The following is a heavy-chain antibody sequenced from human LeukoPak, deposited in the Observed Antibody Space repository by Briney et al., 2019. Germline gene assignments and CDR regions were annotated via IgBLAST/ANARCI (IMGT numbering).Heavy chain of an antibody. CDR1: GFTFNTYK. V-gene: IGHV3-21*06. J-gene: IGHJ4*02. CDR2: IHSGGSDI. D-gene: IGHD3-9*01. Sequence: GGSLRLSCAASGFTFNTYKMNWVRQAPGRGLEWVSSIHSGGSDIYYADSVKGRFTVSRDNAKNSLFLQMNSLRAEDTALYYCARGHYDILTGDYKWTPDYWGQGTLVTVSS. CDR3: ARGHYDILTGDYKWTPDY.